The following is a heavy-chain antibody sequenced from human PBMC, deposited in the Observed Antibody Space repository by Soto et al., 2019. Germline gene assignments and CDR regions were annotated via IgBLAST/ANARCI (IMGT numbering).Heavy chain of an antibody. V-gene: IGHV5-10-1*01. CDR2: IDPSDSYT. J-gene: IGHJ6*02. CDR3: ARRAEDYYYYGMDV. Sequence: GESLKISCKGSVYIFTSYFISCLRHMPGKGLEWMGRIDPSDSYTNYSPSFQGHVTISADKSISTAYLQWSSLKASYTAMYYCARRAEDYYYYGMDVWGQGTTVTVSS. CDR1: VYIFTSYF.